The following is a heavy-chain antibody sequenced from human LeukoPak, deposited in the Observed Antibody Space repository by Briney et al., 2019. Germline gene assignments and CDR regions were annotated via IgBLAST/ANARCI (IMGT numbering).Heavy chain of an antibody. V-gene: IGHV3-23*01. D-gene: IGHD3-16*02. CDR2: ISASGSST. CDR1: GFTFNNYA. CDR3: AKDSWDLIGYYFDS. J-gene: IGHJ4*02. Sequence: PGGSLRLSCAAPGFTFNNYAMSWVRQAPGKGLDWVSGISASGSSTYYADSVKGRFTISRDNSKNTLYLQMNSLRAEDTAVYYCAKDSWDLIGYYFDSWGQGTLVTVSS.